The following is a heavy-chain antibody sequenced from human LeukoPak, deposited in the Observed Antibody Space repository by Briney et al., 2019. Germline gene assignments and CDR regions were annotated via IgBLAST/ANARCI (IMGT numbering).Heavy chain of an antibody. V-gene: IGHV3-9*01. CDR3: AKGGYSSSWYGGYAFDI. Sequence: PGGSLRLSCAASGFTFDDYAMHWVRQAPGKGLEWVSGISWNSGSIGYADSVKGRFTISRDNAKNSLYLQMNSLRAEDTALYYCAKGGYSSSWYGGYAFDIWGQGTMVTVSS. CDR2: ISWNSGSI. D-gene: IGHD6-13*01. CDR1: GFTFDDYA. J-gene: IGHJ3*02.